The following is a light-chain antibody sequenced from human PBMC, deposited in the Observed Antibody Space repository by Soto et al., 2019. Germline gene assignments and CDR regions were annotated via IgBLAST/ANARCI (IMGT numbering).Light chain of an antibody. CDR1: QSLVHSEGIAY. J-gene: IGKJ5*01. Sequence: DVVMTQSPLSLPVTLGQPASISCRSNQSLVHSEGIAYFSWFQQRPGRSPRRLIYKVSNRDYGVPARFSGSGSGTDFALKISRGEAEDVGVYYCMQGTHWPITFGQGTRLEIK. CDR2: KVS. CDR3: MQGTHWPIT. V-gene: IGKV2-30*02.